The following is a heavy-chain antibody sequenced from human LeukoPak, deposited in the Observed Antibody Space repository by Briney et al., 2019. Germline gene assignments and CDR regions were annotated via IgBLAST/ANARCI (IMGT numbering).Heavy chain of an antibody. D-gene: IGHD3-16*02. CDR1: GYTFTSYA. V-gene: IGHV7-4-1*02. Sequence: ASVKVSCKASGYTFTSYAMNWVRQAPGQGLEWMGWINTNTGNPTYAQGFTGRFVFSLDTSVSTAYLQISSLKAEDTAVYYCARSAGSYDYVWGSYRSGRISHWGQGTLVTVSS. CDR2: INTNTGNP. CDR3: ARSAGSYDYVWGSYRSGRISH. J-gene: IGHJ4*02.